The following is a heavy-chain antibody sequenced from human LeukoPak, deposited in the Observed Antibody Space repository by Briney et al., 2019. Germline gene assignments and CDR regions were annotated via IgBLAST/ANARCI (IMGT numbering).Heavy chain of an antibody. CDR3: ARPIYTTVANEFHWYFDL. Sequence: PSETLSLTCAVYGGSFSGYYWSWIRQPPGKGLEWIGEINHSGSTNYNPSPKSRVTISVDTSKNQFSLKLSSVTAADTAVYYCARPIYTTVANEFHWYFDLWGRGTLVTVSS. D-gene: IGHD4-23*01. J-gene: IGHJ2*01. V-gene: IGHV4-34*01. CDR2: INHSGST. CDR1: GGSFSGYY.